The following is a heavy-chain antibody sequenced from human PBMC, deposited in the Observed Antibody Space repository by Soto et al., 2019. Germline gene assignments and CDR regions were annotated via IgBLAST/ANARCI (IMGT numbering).Heavy chain of an antibody. Sequence: SETLSLTCTVSGGSISNYHWNWIRQPPGKGLEWIAYTYHIGSTNYNPSLKSRVTMSLDTSKSQFSLKLSSVTAADTAVYYCARSGYSYGPNPLLYWGQGTLVTVSS. CDR1: GGSISNYH. J-gene: IGHJ4*02. CDR3: ARSGYSYGPNPLLY. V-gene: IGHV4-59*08. D-gene: IGHD5-18*01. CDR2: TYHIGST.